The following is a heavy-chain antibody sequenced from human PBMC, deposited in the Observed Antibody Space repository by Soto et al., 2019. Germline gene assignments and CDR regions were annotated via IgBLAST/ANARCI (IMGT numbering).Heavy chain of an antibody. D-gene: IGHD6-13*01. Sequence: PGGSLRLSCAASGFTFSSYEMNWVRQAPGKGLEWVSYISSSGSTIYYADSVKGRFTISRDNAKNSLYLQMNSLRAEDTAVCYCARDSRRGYSSSLDYWGQGTLVTVSS. CDR1: GFTFSSYE. J-gene: IGHJ4*02. CDR3: ARDSRRGYSSSLDY. V-gene: IGHV3-48*03. CDR2: ISSSGSTI.